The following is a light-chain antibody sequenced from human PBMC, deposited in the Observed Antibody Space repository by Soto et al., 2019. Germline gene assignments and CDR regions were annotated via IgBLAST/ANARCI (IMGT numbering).Light chain of an antibody. CDR1: QSVRDN. Sequence: EIVMKQSPVTLSVSTGERATLSCWASQSVRDNLAWYQQKPGQSPRLLLYGASIRVTGIPARFSGSGSGTESTLTISSLQSEDSAVYYCQQYDRWPLTFGGGTKVDNK. CDR3: QQYDRWPLT. V-gene: IGKV3D-15*01. CDR2: GAS. J-gene: IGKJ4*01.